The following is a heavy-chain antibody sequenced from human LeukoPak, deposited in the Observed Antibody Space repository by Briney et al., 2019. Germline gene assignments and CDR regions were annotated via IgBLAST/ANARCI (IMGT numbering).Heavy chain of an antibody. CDR3: ARWVSIQATYVFDY. CDR1: GFTFNSYG. J-gene: IGHJ4*02. V-gene: IGHV3-33*01. CDR2: IWYDGSYK. D-gene: IGHD2/OR15-2a*01. Sequence: GGSLRLSCAASGFTFNSYGMHWVRQAPGKGLEWVAVIWYDGSYKYYADSVKGRFTISKDNSKNTLELQMSSLRADDTAVYYCARWVSIQATYVFDYWGQGTLVTVSS.